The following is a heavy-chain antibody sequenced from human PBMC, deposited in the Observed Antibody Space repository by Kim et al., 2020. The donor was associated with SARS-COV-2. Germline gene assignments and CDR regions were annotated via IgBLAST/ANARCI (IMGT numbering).Heavy chain of an antibody. Sequence: GGSLRLSCAASGFTFSSYEMNWVRQAPGKGLEWVSYISSSGNTIYYADSVKGRFTISRDNAKNSLYLQMSILRAEDTAVYYCARDYALASLVTVLRYGM. V-gene: IGHV3-48*03. CDR1: GFTFSSYE. J-gene: IGHJ6*01. CDR3: ARDYALASLVTVLRYGM. D-gene: IGHD3-3*02. CDR2: ISSSGNTI.